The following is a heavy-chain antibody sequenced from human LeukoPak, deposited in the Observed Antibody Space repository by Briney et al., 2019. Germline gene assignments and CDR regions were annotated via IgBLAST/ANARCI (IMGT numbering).Heavy chain of an antibody. D-gene: IGHD3-10*01. CDR2: INWNGGST. V-gene: IGHV3-20*04. Sequence: GGSLRLSCADSRFTFDDDGMRWVRRGPGRGLERGSGINWNGGSTGYAASVKGRFTISRDNAKNSLYLQMNSLRAEDTGFYYCAAYYYGSGSCGQFDYWGQGTLVTVSS. CDR1: RFTFDDDG. CDR3: AAYYYGSGSCGQFDY. J-gene: IGHJ4*02.